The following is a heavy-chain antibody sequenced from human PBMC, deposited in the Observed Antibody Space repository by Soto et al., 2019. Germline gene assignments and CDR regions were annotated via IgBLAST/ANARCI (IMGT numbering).Heavy chain of an antibody. D-gene: IGHD2-21*01. CDR3: ARGGEPASGTRALDF. CDR1: GVSISNYY. J-gene: IGHJ4*02. CDR2: VYNSGTT. V-gene: IGHV4-4*07. Sequence: QVQLQESGPGLVKPSETLSLTCSVSGVSISNYYWNWIRQPAGKGPEWIGRVYNSGTTNSNPSIRSRVTMSIDTAKRQFSLNLRSVTAADTAVYFCARGGEPASGTRALDFWGQGILVTVSS.